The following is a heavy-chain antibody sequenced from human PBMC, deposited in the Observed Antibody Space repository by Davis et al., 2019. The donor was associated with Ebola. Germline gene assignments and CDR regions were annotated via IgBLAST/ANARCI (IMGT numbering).Heavy chain of an antibody. D-gene: IGHD3-22*01. CDR3: AKDSYYYDSSGYSVWFDP. CDR2: ISGSGGST. V-gene: IGHV3-23*01. CDR1: GFTFSSYA. Sequence: PGGSLRLSCAASGFTFSSYAMSWVRQAPGKGLEWVSAISGSGGSTYYADSVKGRFTISRDNSKNTLYLQMNSLRAEDTAVYYCAKDSYYYDSSGYSVWFDPWGQGTLVTVSS. J-gene: IGHJ5*02.